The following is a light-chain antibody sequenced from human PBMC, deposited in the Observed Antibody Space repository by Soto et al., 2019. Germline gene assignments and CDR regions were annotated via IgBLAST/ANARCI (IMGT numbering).Light chain of an antibody. Sequence: EIVMTQSPVTLSVSPGERATLSCRASQSVTSKLAWYQQKPGQAPRLLIYGTSTRAAGIPARFSGCGSGTEFTLTISSLQAEDFAVYYCQQYDSWPQTFGRGTTLEI. CDR2: GTS. CDR1: QSVTSK. CDR3: QQYDSWPQT. J-gene: IGKJ2*01. V-gene: IGKV3-15*01.